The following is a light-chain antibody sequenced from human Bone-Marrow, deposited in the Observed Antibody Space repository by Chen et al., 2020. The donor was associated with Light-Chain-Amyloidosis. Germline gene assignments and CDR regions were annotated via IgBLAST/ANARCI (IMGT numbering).Light chain of an antibody. J-gene: IGLJ2*01. CDR2: RGT. CDR1: DLPTKY. V-gene: IGLV3-25*03. Sequence: SYELTQPPSVSVSPGQTARITCSGDDLPTKYAYWYQQKPGQAPVLVIHRGTERPSGISERFSGSRAESTAALGISGVQAEDEADDHCQTADSSGTEEVIFGGGTKLT. CDR3: QTADSSGTEEVI.